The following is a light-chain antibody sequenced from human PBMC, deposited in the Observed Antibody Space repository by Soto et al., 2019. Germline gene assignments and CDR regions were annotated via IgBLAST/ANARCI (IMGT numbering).Light chain of an antibody. CDR3: KQALLPDT. Sequence: DIVMTQSPLSLPVTPGEPASISCRSSQSLLHSNGYNYLDWYLQNPGQSPQLLISLGSNRATGGPNRISSGGSGTDFLLKISRVEAEDVWVYCCKQALLPDTFGQGTKLEIK. CDR2: LGS. CDR1: QSLLHSNGYNY. J-gene: IGKJ2*01. V-gene: IGKV2-28*01.